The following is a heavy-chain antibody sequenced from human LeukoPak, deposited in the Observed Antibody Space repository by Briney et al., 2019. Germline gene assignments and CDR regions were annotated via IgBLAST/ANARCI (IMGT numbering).Heavy chain of an antibody. V-gene: IGHV4-59*01. CDR2: IYYSGST. CDR1: GGSISSYY. Sequence: SETLSLTCTVSGGSISSYYWSWIRQPPGKGLEWIGYIYYSGSTNYNPSLKSRVTISVDTSKNQFSLKLSSVTAADTAVYYCARGGMGDGYDGDLDYWGQGTLVTVSS. D-gene: IGHD5-12*01. J-gene: IGHJ4*02. CDR3: ARGGMGDGYDGDLDY.